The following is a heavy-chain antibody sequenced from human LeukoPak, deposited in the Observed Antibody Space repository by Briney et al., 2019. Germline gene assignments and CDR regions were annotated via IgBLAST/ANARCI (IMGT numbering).Heavy chain of an antibody. D-gene: IGHD3-10*01. CDR2: ISSSGITI. J-gene: IGHJ3*01. V-gene: IGHV3-11*01. CDR3: ARVLKTYYYGSANYNAFDF. CDR1: GFTFSDYY. Sequence: GGSLRLSCAASGFTFSDYYMSWIRQAPGKGLEWISYISSSGITIYYADSVKGRFTISRDNAMDSLHLQMNSLRAEDTAVYYCARVLKTYYYGSANYNAFDFWGQGTMVTVSS.